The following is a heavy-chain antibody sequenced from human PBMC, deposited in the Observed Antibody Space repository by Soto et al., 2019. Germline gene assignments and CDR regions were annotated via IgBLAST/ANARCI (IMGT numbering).Heavy chain of an antibody. V-gene: IGHV3-23*01. Sequence: GGSLRLSCVASGFTFSSYTMSWVRQAPGKGLEWVSAISGSGGTTYYADSVKGRFTISRDNSKNTLYLQMNSLRADDTALYYCAKDAGKVGWLRPVVFDYWGQGTLVTVSS. CDR3: AKDAGKVGWLRPVVFDY. CDR1: GFTFSSYT. CDR2: ISGSGGTT. D-gene: IGHD5-12*01. J-gene: IGHJ4*02.